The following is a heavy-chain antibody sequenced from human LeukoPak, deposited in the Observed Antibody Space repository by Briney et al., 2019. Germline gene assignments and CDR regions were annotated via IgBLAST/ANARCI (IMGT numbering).Heavy chain of an antibody. Sequence: ASVKVSCKASGYTFTGHYIHWVRQAPGQGLEWMGWINPNSGGTKYAQKFQGRVTMTRDTSISTAYMEVSSLRSDDTAVYYCAKVRGTAPTDSFDYWGQGTLVTVSS. D-gene: IGHD2-21*02. CDR2: INPNSGGT. V-gene: IGHV1-2*02. CDR1: GYTFTGHY. CDR3: AKVRGTAPTDSFDY. J-gene: IGHJ4*02.